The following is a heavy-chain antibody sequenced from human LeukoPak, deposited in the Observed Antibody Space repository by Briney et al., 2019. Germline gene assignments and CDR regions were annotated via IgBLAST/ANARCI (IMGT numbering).Heavy chain of an antibody. CDR1: RFTFSIYA. Sequence: GGSLRLSCAASRFTFSIYAMSWVRQAPGKGLEWVSTISGSGGSTYYADSVKGRFTISRDNAKNSLYLQMNSLRAEDTAVYYCARETVEMATIRAAFDIWGQGTMVTVSS. V-gene: IGHV3-23*01. D-gene: IGHD5-24*01. J-gene: IGHJ3*02. CDR3: ARETVEMATIRAAFDI. CDR2: ISGSGGST.